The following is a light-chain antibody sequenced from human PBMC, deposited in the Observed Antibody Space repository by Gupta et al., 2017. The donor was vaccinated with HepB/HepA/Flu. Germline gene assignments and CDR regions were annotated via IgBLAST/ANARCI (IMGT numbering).Light chain of an antibody. Sequence: DIVMTQSPDSLPVSLGERTTINCKSSQSVLYSSNNKNYLAWYQQKPGQPPKLLIYWASTRESGVPDRFSGSGSGTDFTLTISSLQAGDVAVYYCQQYYSTPLTFGGGTKVEIK. CDR1: QSVLYSSNNKNY. J-gene: IGKJ4*01. CDR3: QQYYSTPLT. CDR2: WAS. V-gene: IGKV4-1*01.